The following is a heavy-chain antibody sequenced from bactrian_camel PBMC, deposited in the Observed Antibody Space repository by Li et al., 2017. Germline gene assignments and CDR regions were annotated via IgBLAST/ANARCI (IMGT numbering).Heavy chain of an antibody. CDR1: GVAFSNHA. J-gene: IGHJ7*01. Sequence: VQLVESGGGLVQPGGSLRLSCAASGVAFSNHAMSWIRQAPGEGLEWVSTSAASSAYYADSVKGRFTISRDNAKNTVDLHLKSLTIEDTAMYYCAKDLTKTDSGMDAWGKGTQVTVS. V-gene: IGHV3S40*01. CDR2: SAASSA.